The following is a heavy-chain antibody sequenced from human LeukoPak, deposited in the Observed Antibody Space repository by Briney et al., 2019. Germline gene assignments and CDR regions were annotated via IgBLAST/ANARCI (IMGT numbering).Heavy chain of an antibody. D-gene: IGHD2-2*01. V-gene: IGHV3-49*04. CDR2: IRSRAYGGTT. CDR1: GLTFGDHA. Sequence: GRSLRLSCTGYGLTFGDHAMSWVRQAPGKGLEWVGFIRSRAYGGTTEYAASVKGRFTISRDDSKGIAYPEMNSLETEDTALYYCARGPILLWIHNGMDVWGQGTTVTVSS. J-gene: IGHJ6*02. CDR3: ARGPILLWIHNGMDV.